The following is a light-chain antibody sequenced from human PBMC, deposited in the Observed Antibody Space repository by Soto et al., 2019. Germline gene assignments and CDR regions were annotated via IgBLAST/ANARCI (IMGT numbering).Light chain of an antibody. Sequence: EFLLTQSPGTLSLSPGQRAILSCRASQSVRSGNLAWYQQKPGQAPRLLIYGTSNRATGIPDRFSGSGSGTDFTLTISRLEREDFAVYYCHQYGSSPQTFGRGTKVDIK. J-gene: IGKJ1*01. CDR2: GTS. CDR1: QSVRSGN. CDR3: HQYGSSPQT. V-gene: IGKV3-20*01.